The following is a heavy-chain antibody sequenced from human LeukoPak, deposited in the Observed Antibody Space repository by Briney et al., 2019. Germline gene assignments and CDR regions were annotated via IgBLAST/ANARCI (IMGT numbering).Heavy chain of an antibody. CDR1: GYTFTGYY. D-gene: IGHD3-10*01. V-gene: IGHV1-2*02. CDR2: INPNSGGT. CDR3: ARVEVTMVRGVIIGSGMDV. Sequence: ASVRVSCKASGYTFTGYYMHWVRQAPGQGLEWMGWINPNSGGTNYAQKFQGRVTMTRDPSISTAYMELSRLRSDDTAVYYCARVEVTMVRGVIIGSGMDVWGQGTTVTVSS. J-gene: IGHJ6*02.